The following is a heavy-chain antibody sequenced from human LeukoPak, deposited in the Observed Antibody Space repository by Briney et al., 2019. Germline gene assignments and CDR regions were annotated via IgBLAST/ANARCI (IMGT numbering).Heavy chain of an antibody. J-gene: IGHJ4*02. CDR1: GFTFSGSA. CDR3: ARGGGYDFWSGYRDLYFDY. D-gene: IGHD3-3*01. Sequence: GGSLRLSCAASGFTFSGSAFQWFRKAPGKGLEWVAFIRYDGGDTYYAGSVKGRFTVSRDNSKNTVYLQMNSLRDEDTAVYYCARGGGYDFWSGYRDLYFDYWGQGTLVTVSS. V-gene: IGHV3-30*02. CDR2: IRYDGGDT.